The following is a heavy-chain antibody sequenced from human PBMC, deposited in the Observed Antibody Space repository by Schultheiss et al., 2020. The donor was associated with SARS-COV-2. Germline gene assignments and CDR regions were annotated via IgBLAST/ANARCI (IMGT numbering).Heavy chain of an antibody. V-gene: IGHV4-34*01. D-gene: IGHD4-17*01. Sequence: SETLSLTCTVSGGAISIHSWSWIRQPPGKGLEWIGEINHSGSTNYNPSLKSRVTISVDTSKNQFSLKVTSVTAADTAVYYCARLHGDYFDRNWFDPWGQGILVTVSS. J-gene: IGHJ5*02. CDR1: GGAISIHS. CDR3: ARLHGDYFDRNWFDP. CDR2: INHSGST.